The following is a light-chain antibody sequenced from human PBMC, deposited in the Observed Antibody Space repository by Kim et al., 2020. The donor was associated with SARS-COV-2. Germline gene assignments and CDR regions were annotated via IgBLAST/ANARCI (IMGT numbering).Light chain of an antibody. Sequence: ATVGDSVTITCRASQDISNYLAWYQQRPGKVPQLLVYAASTLQSGVPSRFSGSGSGTDFTLTINNLQPEDIATYYCQKYKRAPLTFGGGTKVDIK. J-gene: IGKJ4*01. V-gene: IGKV1-27*01. CDR2: AAS. CDR1: QDISNY. CDR3: QKYKRAPLT.